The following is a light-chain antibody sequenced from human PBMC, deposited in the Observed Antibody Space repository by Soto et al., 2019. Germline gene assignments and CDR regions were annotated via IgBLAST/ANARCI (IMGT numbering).Light chain of an antibody. CDR3: QQRSNWPIT. J-gene: IGKJ5*01. CDR1: QSVSATY. Sequence: PGTLALSRGERATLSCKASQSVSATYLAWYQQKPGQAPRLLIYAASSRATGIPARFSGSGSGTDFTLTISSLEPEDFAVYYCQQRSNWPITFGQGTRLEIK. V-gene: IGKV3D-20*02. CDR2: AAS.